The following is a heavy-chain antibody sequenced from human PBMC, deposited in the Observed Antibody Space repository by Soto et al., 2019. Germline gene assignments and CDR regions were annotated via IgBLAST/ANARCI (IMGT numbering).Heavy chain of an antibody. CDR1: GGSISSYY. V-gene: IGHV4-59*01. CDR2: IYYSGST. J-gene: IGHJ4*02. D-gene: IGHD2-15*01. Sequence: QVQLQESGPGLVKPSETLSLTCTVSGGSISSYYWSWIRQPPGKGLEWIGYIYYSGSTNYNPSLKSRVTISVDKSKNLFSLKLSSVTAADTAVYYCARDDGGYCSGGSCYLGWGQGTLVTVSS. CDR3: ARDDGGYCSGGSCYLG.